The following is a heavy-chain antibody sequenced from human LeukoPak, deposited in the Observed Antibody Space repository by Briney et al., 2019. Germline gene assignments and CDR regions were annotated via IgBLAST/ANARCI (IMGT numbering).Heavy chain of an antibody. J-gene: IGHJ6*02. V-gene: IGHV1-69*13. CDR1: GYTFTNNY. CDR2: IIPIFGTA. Sequence: SVKVSFKASGYTFTNNYLHWVRQAPGQGLEWMGGIIPIFGTANYAQKFQGRVTITADESTSTAYMELSSLRSEDTAVYYCAREGPRIAVAGPYYYYYGMDVWGRGTTVTVSS. D-gene: IGHD6-19*01. CDR3: AREGPRIAVAGPYYYYYGMDV.